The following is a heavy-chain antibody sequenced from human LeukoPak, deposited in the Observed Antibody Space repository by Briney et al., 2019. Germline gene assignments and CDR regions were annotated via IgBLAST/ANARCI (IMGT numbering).Heavy chain of an antibody. CDR2: IHYSGST. V-gene: IGHV4-59*08. J-gene: IGHJ6*02. Sequence: SETLSLTCTVSGGSASSYYWSWIRQPPGKGLEWIAYIHYSGSTNYNPSLKSRLTISVDTSKNQFSLKLTSVTAADTAVYYCARHEPYRVPVAGTYYSYPMDVWGQGTTVTVSS. CDR3: ARHEPYRVPVAGTYYSYPMDV. D-gene: IGHD6-19*01. CDR1: GGSASSYY.